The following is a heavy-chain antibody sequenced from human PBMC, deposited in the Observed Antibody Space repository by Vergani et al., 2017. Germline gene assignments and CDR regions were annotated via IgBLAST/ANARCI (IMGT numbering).Heavy chain of an antibody. Sequence: EVQLVESGGGLVQPGGSLRLSCAASGFTFSSYWMSWVRQAPGKGLEWVANIKQDGSEKYYVDSVKGRFTISRDNSKNTLYLQMNSLRAEDTAVYYCAKSIAVAGRDYYYMDVWGKGTTVTVSS. CDR3: AKSIAVAGRDYYYMDV. V-gene: IGHV3-7*03. D-gene: IGHD6-19*01. CDR2: IKQDGSEK. CDR1: GFTFSSYW. J-gene: IGHJ6*03.